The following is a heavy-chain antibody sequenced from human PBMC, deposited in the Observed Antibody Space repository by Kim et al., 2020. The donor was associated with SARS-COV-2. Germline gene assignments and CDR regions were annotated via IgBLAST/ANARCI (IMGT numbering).Heavy chain of an antibody. CDR3: ARDRELGCFDY. V-gene: IGHV3-33*01. CDR2: K. D-gene: IGHD7-27*01. J-gene: IGHJ4*02. Sequence: KYYADSGKGRFTISRDNSKNTLYLQMNRLRAEDTAVYYCARDRELGCFDYWGQGTLVTVSS.